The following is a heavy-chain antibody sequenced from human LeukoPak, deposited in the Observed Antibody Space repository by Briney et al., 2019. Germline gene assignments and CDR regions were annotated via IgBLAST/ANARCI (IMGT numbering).Heavy chain of an antibody. J-gene: IGHJ4*02. Sequence: SETLSLTCTVSGGSISSYYWSWIRQPPGKGLEWIGYIYYSGSTNYNPSLKSRVTISVDTSKNQFSLKLSSATAADTAVYYCARHSMGALHDYWGQGTLVTVSS. CDR3: ARHSMGALHDY. D-gene: IGHD1-26*01. V-gene: IGHV4-59*08. CDR1: GGSISSYY. CDR2: IYYSGST.